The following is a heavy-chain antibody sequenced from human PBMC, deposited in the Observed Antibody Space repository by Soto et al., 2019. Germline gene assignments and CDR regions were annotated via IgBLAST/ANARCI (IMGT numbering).Heavy chain of an antibody. V-gene: IGHV4-31*03. J-gene: IGHJ3*02. CDR1: GGSISSGGYY. CDR2: IYYSGST. D-gene: IGHD2-21*02. Sequence: QVQLQESGPGLVKPSQTLSLTCTVSGGSISSGGYYWSWIRQHPGKGLEWIGYIYYSGSTYYNPSLKSRVTISVDTSKNQFSLKLSSVTDADTEVYYCARQGDSYAFDIWGQGTMVTVSS. CDR3: ARQGDSYAFDI.